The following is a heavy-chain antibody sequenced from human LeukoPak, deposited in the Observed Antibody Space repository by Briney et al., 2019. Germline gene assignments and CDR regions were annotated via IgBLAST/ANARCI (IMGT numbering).Heavy chain of an antibody. J-gene: IGHJ4*02. CDR2: IKGDGSAK. CDR1: GVSFSNFW. CDR3: VGSNGWLFDY. V-gene: IGHV3-7*05. Sequence: PGGSLRLSCAASGVSFSNFWMNWGRQAPGKGLEWVANIKGDGSAKYYVYSVKGRFTTSRDNAKSSLYLQMDSLRAEDTALYYCVGSNGWLFDYWGQGTLVTVSS. D-gene: IGHD3-16*01.